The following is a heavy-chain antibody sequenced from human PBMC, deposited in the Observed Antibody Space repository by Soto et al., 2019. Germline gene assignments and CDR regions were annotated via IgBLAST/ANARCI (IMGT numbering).Heavy chain of an antibody. CDR2: ISWNSGSI. CDR3: AKGGSWYDY. J-gene: IGHJ4*02. CDR1: GFTFDDYA. Sequence: ESGGGLVQPGRSLRLSCAASGFTFDDYAMHWVRQAPGKGLEWVSGISWNSGSIGYADSVKGRFTISRDNAKNSLYLQMNSLRAEDTALYYCAKGGSWYDYWGKGTLVTVSS. D-gene: IGHD6-13*01. V-gene: IGHV3-9*01.